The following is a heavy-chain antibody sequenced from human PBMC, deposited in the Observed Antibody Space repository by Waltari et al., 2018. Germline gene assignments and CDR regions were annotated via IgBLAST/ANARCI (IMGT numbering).Heavy chain of an antibody. CDR1: GFTFSSYA. CDR2: ISYDGSNK. Sequence: QVQLVESGGGVVQPGRSLRLSCAASGFTFSSYAMHWVRQAPGKGLEWVAVISYDGSNKYYADSVKGRFTISRDNSKNTLYLQMNSLRAEDTAVYYCARDPYYGDPYYFDYWGQGTLVTVSS. CDR3: ARDPYYGDPYYFDY. D-gene: IGHD4-17*01. V-gene: IGHV3-30-3*01. J-gene: IGHJ4*02.